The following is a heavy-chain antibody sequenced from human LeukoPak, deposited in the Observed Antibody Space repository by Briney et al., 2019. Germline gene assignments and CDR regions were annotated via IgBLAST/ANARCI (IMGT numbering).Heavy chain of an antibody. D-gene: IGHD2-15*01. V-gene: IGHV5-51*01. CDR2: IYRVDYDT. Sequence: SLKFSCNTSEYSFTCYTIGCLRQIRGTRLKWLESIYRVDYDTSYSPSFPVKIRISIANAISTAYLQWSSLKASDTTMYYCARLVGTLGYCSGGSCHDAFDIWGQGTMVTVSS. J-gene: IGHJ3*02. CDR1: EYSFTCYT. CDR3: ARLVGTLGYCSGGSCHDAFDI.